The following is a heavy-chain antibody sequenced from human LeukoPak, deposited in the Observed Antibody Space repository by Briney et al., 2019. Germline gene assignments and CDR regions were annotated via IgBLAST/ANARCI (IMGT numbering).Heavy chain of an antibody. V-gene: IGHV3-23*01. CDR2: ISGSGVTT. CDR1: GLTFSSYA. J-gene: IGHJ5*01. CDR3: AKVYEYGDHDWFDS. D-gene: IGHD4/OR15-4a*01. Sequence: PGGSLRLSCAASGLTFSSYAMSWVRQAPGKGLEWVSAISGSGVTTYYADSVKGRFTISRDNSKNTLYLQVSSLRAEDTAVYYCAKVYEYGDHDWFDSWGQGTLVTVSS.